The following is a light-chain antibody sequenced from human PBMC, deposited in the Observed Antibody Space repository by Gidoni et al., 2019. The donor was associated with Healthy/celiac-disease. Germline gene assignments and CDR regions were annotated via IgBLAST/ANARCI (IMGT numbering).Light chain of an antibody. V-gene: IGKV4-1*01. CDR3: QQYYSTPWT. CDR1: QSVLYSSNNKNY. CDR2: WAS. Sequence: DIVLTQSPDSLPVSLGERATTNCKSSQSVLYSSNNKNYLAWYQQKPGQPPKLLIYWASTRESGVPDRFSGSGSGTDFTLTISSLQAEDVAVYYCQQYYSTPWTFGQGTKVEIK. J-gene: IGKJ1*01.